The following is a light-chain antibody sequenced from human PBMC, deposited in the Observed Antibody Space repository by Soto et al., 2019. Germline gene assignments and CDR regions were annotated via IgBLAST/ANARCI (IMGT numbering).Light chain of an antibody. CDR2: GAF. V-gene: IGKV3-15*01. J-gene: IGKJ4*01. Sequence: EIVMTQSPATLSVSPGERATLSCRASQSVSSNLAWYQQKPGQAPRLLIYGAFTRATGIPARFSGSGSGTAFTLTISSLQSEDFAVYYCQQYKNWPPLTSGGGTKVEIK. CDR1: QSVSSN. CDR3: QQYKNWPPLT.